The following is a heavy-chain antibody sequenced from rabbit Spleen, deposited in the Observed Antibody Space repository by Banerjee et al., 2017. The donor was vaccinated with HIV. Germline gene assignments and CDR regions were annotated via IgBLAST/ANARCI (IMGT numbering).Heavy chain of an antibody. J-gene: IGHJ4*01. Sequence: QEQLEESGGGLVQPEGSLTLTCTASGFSFSGTYWICWVRQAPGKGLEWIACIYTGDGTTHYASWAKGRFTISKTSSTTVTLQMTSLTAADTATYFCARDGAGGSYFALWGPGTLVTVS. D-gene: IGHD8-1*01. V-gene: IGHV1S45*01. CDR3: ARDGAGGSYFAL. CDR2: IYTGDGTT. CDR1: GFSFSGTYW.